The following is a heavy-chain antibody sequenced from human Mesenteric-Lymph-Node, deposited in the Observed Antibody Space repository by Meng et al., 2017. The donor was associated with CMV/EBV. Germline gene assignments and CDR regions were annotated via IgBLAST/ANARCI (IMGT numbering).Heavy chain of an antibody. CDR1: GGTFSSYA. CDR2: IIPIFGTA. Sequence: SVKVSCKASGGTFSSYAISWVRQAPGQGLEWMGGIIPIFGTANYAQKFQGRVTITTDESTSTAYMELSSLRFEDTAVYYCARARDSSGYYYPYYYYGMDVWGQGTTVTVSS. CDR3: ARARDSSGYYYPYYYYGMDV. V-gene: IGHV1-69*05. J-gene: IGHJ6*02. D-gene: IGHD3-22*01.